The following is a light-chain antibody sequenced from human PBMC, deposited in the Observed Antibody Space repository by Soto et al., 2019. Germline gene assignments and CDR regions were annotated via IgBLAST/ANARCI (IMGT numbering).Light chain of an antibody. CDR1: SSNIGGNT. CDR2: SND. J-gene: IGLJ2*01. Sequence: QSVLTQPPSASGTPGQRVTISCSGSSSNIGGNTVNWYQQLPGTAPKLLIYSNDQRPSGVPDRFSGSKSGTSASLAISGLQSEDEADYFCASWDDSLSGLVVFGGGTKLTVL. CDR3: ASWDDSLSGLVV. V-gene: IGLV1-44*01.